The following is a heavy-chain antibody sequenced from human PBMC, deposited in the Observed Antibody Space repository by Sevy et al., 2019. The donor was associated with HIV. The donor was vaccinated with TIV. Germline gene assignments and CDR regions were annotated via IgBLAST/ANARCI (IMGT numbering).Heavy chain of an antibody. CDR3: ATDRISDWFFDS. CDR2: IGGSGGST. V-gene: IGHV3-23*01. D-gene: IGHD3-9*01. CDR1: GFTFTDYV. Sequence: GGSLRLSCTASGFTFTDYVMNWVRQAPGRGLEWVSSIGGSGGSTHYADSVKGRFSISRDNSKNTLYLQMNSQRAEDTAVYYCATDRISDWFFDSWGQGTLVTVSS. J-gene: IGHJ4*02.